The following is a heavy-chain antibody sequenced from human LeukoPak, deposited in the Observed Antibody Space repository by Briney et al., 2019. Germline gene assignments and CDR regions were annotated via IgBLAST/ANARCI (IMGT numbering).Heavy chain of an antibody. V-gene: IGHV4-59*01. D-gene: IGHD6-13*01. CDR3: ARGVYIAAAQYGY. CDR1: GGSISSYY. J-gene: IGHJ4*02. CDR2: IYYSGTN. Sequence: SETLSLTCTVSGGSISSYYWSWIRQPPGKGLEWIGYIYYSGTNNYNPSLKSRITISVDTSKNQFSLKLSSVTAADTAVYSCARGVYIAAAQYGYWGQGTLVTVSS.